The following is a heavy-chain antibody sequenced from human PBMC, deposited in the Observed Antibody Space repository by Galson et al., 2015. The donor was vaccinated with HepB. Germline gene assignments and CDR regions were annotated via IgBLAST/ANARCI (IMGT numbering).Heavy chain of an antibody. CDR3: ARDGSGRYSLEY. CDR2: INPHSGDT. D-gene: IGHD1-26*01. V-gene: IGHV1-2*04. Sequence: SVKVSCKASGYTFSGYYLHWVRQAPGQGLEWMGWINPHSGDTNSAQKFQGWVTMTRDTSISTVYMELKRLRSGDTAVYYCARDGSGRYSLEYWGQGTLVTVSS. CDR1: GYTFSGYY. J-gene: IGHJ4*02.